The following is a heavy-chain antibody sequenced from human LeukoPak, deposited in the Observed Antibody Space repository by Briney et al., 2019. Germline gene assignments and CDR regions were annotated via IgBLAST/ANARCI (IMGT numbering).Heavy chain of an antibody. D-gene: IGHD4-17*01. V-gene: IGHV4-31*03. CDR1: GGSISSGGYY. CDR2: IYYSGST. J-gene: IGHJ4*02. Sequence: SQTLSLTCTVSGGSISSGGYYWSWIRQHSGKGLEWIGYIYYSGSTYYNPSLKSRVTISVDTSKNQFSLKLSSVTAADTAVYYCARGSDYGVDYWGQGTLVTVSS. CDR3: ARGSDYGVDY.